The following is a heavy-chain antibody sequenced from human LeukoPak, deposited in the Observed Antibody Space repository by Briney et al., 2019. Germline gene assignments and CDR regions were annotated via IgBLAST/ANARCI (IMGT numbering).Heavy chain of an antibody. CDR3: ARDSSGTYYRGWYDWFDP. CDR2: INSDGSST. D-gene: IGHD1-14*01. CDR1: GFTFSSYW. Sequence: GGSLRLSCAASGFTFSSYWMHWVRQAPGKGLVWVSRINSDGSSTSYADSVKGRFTISRDNAKNTLYLQMNSLRAEDTAVYYCARDSSGTYYRGWYDWFDPWGQGTLVTVSS. V-gene: IGHV3-74*01. J-gene: IGHJ5*02.